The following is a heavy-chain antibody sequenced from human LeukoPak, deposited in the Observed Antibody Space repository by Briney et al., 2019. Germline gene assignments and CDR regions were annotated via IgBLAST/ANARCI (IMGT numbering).Heavy chain of an antibody. Sequence: SETLSLTCTVSGYSISSGYYWGWIRQPPGKGLEWIGYIYYSGSTNYNPSLKSRVTISVDTSKNQFSLRLSSVTAADTAVYYCARDGGSGEFDSWGQGTLVTVSS. CDR2: IYYSGST. J-gene: IGHJ4*02. CDR1: GYSISSGYY. CDR3: ARDGGSGEFDS. D-gene: IGHD3-16*01. V-gene: IGHV4-61*01.